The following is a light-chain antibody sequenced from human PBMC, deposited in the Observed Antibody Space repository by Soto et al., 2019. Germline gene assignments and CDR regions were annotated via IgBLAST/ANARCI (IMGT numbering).Light chain of an antibody. CDR2: GVS. J-gene: IGKJ5*01. CDR3: MQSTQLPPT. CDR1: QSLLHITGETF. V-gene: IGKV2D-29*02. Sequence: DVVMTQTPLSLSVAPGQPASISCRSSQSLLHITGETFLFWYLQKPGQSPQLLIYGVSTRVSGVPDRFSGSGSGTDFTLEISRVETDDVGIYYCMQSTQLPPTCGQGTRREIK.